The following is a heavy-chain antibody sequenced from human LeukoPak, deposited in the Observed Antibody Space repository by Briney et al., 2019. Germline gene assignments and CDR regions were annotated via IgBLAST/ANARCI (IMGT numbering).Heavy chain of an antibody. Sequence: GASVKVSCKASGGTFSSYAISWVRQAPGQGLEWMGGIIPIFGTANYAQKFQGRVTITADESTSTAYMELSSLRSEDTAVYYCARGMVRGVIPYPPDYWGQGTLVTVSS. D-gene: IGHD3-10*01. V-gene: IGHV1-69*13. CDR2: IIPIFGTA. CDR3: ARGMVRGVIPYPPDY. CDR1: GGTFSSYA. J-gene: IGHJ4*02.